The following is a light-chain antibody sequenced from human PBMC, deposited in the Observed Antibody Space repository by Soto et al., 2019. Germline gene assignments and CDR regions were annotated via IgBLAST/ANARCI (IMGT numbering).Light chain of an antibody. CDR2: AAS. J-gene: IGKJ5*01. Sequence: GYIVTITCRASQSISSYLNWYQQKPGKAPKLLIYAASSLQSGVPSRFSGSGSGTDFTLTISSLQPEDFATYYCQQSYSTPITFGQGTRLEI. CDR1: QSISSY. CDR3: QQSYSTPIT. V-gene: IGKV1-39*01.